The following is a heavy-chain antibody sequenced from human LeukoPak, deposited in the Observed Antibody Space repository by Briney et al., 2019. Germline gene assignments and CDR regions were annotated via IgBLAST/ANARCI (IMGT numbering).Heavy chain of an antibody. Sequence: SETLSLTCAVYGGSFSGYYWSWIRQPPGKGLEWIGEINHSGRTNYNPSLNSRVTISIDTSKSQLSLKLRSVTAADTAIYYCARSKKQWVAPYYYYYMDVWGKGTTVTVSS. V-gene: IGHV4-34*01. CDR1: GGSFSGYY. CDR2: INHSGRT. D-gene: IGHD6-19*01. J-gene: IGHJ6*03. CDR3: ARSKKQWVAPYYYYYMDV.